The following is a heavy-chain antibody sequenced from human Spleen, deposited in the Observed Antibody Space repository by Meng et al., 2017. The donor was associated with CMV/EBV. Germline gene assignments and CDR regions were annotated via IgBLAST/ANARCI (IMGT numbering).Heavy chain of an antibody. J-gene: IGHJ3*02. Sequence: ASVKVSCKASGYTFTSYDINWLRQAPGQGLEWMGWISGYTGKTTYAQKLQGRVTMTTDASTSTAYMELRSLKSDDTALYYCARDDYDLDRYAFDIWGQGTMVTVSS. V-gene: IGHV1-18*01. D-gene: IGHD4-17*01. CDR1: GYTFTSYD. CDR3: ARDDYDLDRYAFDI. CDR2: ISGYTGKT.